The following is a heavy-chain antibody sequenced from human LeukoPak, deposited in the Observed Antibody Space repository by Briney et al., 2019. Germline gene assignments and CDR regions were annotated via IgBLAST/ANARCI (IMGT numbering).Heavy chain of an antibody. V-gene: IGHV3-33*01. D-gene: IGHD4-17*01. J-gene: IGHJ6*02. CDR1: GFTFSSYA. CDR2: IWYDGSSK. CDR3: ARHHGADYYYYDMDV. Sequence: GGSLRLSCAASGFTFSSYAMHWVRQAPGKGLEWAAVIWYDGSSKYYADSVKGRFTISRDNSKNTLYLQMNSLRAEDTAVYYCARHHGADYYYYDMDVWGQGTTVTVSS.